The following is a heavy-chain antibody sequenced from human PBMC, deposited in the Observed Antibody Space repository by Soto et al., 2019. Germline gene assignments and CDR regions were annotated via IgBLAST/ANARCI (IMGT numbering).Heavy chain of an antibody. Sequence: SETLSLTCTVSGGSISSSSYYWGWIRQPPGKGLEWIGSIYYSGSTYYNPSLKSRVTISVDTSKNQFSLKLSSVTAADTAVYYCARQGERTVTTGKIFDYWGQGTLVTVSS. D-gene: IGHD4-17*01. CDR2: IYYSGST. CDR3: ARQGERTVTTGKIFDY. CDR1: GGSISSSSYY. J-gene: IGHJ4*02. V-gene: IGHV4-39*01.